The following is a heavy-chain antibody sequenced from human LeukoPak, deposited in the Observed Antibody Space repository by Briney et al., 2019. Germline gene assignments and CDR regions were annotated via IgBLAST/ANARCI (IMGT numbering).Heavy chain of an antibody. Sequence: GGSLRLSCVGSEFTFSSYWMSWVRQAPGKGLEWVANIKQDGSEKDYVDSVKGRFTISRDNARNSLYLQMNSQRAEDTAVYYCARGSSGWYFDFWGQGTLVTVSS. CDR3: ARGSSGWYFDF. J-gene: IGHJ4*02. V-gene: IGHV3-7*01. CDR2: IKQDGSEK. CDR1: EFTFSSYW. D-gene: IGHD6-19*01.